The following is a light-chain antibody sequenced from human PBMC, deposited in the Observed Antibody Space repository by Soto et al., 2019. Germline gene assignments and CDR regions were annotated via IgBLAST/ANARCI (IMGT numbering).Light chain of an antibody. Sequence: EIVLTQSPGTLSLSPGERATLSCRASQSVSSNYLAWYQKKPGQAPRLLIYGASNRASVIPDRFSGSGSGTDFTLTISRLEPVDFAVFYCQQYGDPPITFGQGTRLEIK. V-gene: IGKV3-20*01. CDR2: GAS. CDR1: QSVSSNY. J-gene: IGKJ5*01. CDR3: QQYGDPPIT.